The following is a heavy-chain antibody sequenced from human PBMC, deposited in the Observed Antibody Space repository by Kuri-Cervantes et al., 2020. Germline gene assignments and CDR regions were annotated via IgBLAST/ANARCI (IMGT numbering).Heavy chain of an antibody. CDR3: AREQRGQLLPRNNWFDP. Sequence: GESLKISCAASGFTFSSYSMNWVRQAPGKGLEWVSSISSSSSYIYYADSVKGRFTISSDNAKNSLYLQMNSLRAEDTAVYYCAREQRGQLLPRNNWFDPWGQGTLVTVSS. D-gene: IGHD2-2*01. J-gene: IGHJ5*02. V-gene: IGHV3-21*01. CDR2: ISSSSSYI. CDR1: GFTFSSYS.